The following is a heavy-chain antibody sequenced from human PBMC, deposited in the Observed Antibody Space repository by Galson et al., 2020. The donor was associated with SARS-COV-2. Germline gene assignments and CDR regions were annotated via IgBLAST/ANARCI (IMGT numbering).Heavy chain of an antibody. D-gene: IGHD4-17*01. Sequence: GGSLSLTCAASGFTFVNNGKHWIRQPPGKGMGWVALISNDGDFEFYADPVKGRFTNSRDNSKNTLYMQMTSLRPADTAVYYGAQDKFSLTTHRHYFDDWGKGTLVTVSS. CDR2: ISNDGDFE. J-gene: IGHJ4*02. V-gene: IGHV3-30*18. CDR3: AQDKFSLTTHRHYFDD. CDR1: GFTFVNNG.